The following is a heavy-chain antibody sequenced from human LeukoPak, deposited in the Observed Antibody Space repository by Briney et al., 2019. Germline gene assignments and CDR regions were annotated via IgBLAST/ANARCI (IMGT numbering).Heavy chain of an antibody. CDR1: GFTFSSYW. Sequence: GGSLRLSCAASGFTFSSYWMSWVRQAPGKGLEWVSALSGSGSNTYYADSVKGRFTISRDNSKNTVYLQMSSLRAEDTALYYCAKDGGGWYTSGWYYFDSWGQGTLVTVSS. V-gene: IGHV3-23*01. CDR2: LSGSGSNT. D-gene: IGHD6-19*01. J-gene: IGHJ4*02. CDR3: AKDGGGWYTSGWYYFDS.